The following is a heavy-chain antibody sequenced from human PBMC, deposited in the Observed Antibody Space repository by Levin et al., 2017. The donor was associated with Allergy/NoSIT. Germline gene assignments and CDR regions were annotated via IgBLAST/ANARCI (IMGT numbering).Heavy chain of an antibody. CDR3: ASRVLGSISASQFDY. V-gene: IGHV3-66*01. J-gene: IGHJ4*02. Sequence: PGGSLRLSCAASGFTVSSNYMSWVRQAPGKGLEWVSVIYSGGTTYYADSVKGRFTISRDNSKNTLYLQINSLRAEDTAVYYWASRVLGSISASQFDYWGQGTLVTVSS. CDR1: GFTVSSNY. CDR2: IYSGGTT. D-gene: IGHD2/OR15-2a*01.